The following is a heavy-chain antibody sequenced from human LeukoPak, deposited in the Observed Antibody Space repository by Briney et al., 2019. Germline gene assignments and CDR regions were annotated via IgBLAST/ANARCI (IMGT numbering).Heavy chain of an antibody. D-gene: IGHD5-18*01. Sequence: GGSLRLSCVVSGFSVSNNYIIWVRQAPGNGLERVSVIYGDGRTSHSASVRGRFIISRDNSKNIVSLQMNNLRAEDTAVYYCARGGGYSYGCLDYWGQGTLVTVSS. CDR1: GFSVSNNY. CDR3: ARGGGYSYGCLDY. V-gene: IGHV3-53*01. J-gene: IGHJ4*02. CDR2: IYGDGRT.